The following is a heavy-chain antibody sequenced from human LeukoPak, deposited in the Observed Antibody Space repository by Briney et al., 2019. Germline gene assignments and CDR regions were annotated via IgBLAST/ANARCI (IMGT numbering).Heavy chain of an antibody. CDR2: IFCSGST. V-gene: IGHV4-59*01. D-gene: IGHD4-17*01. Sequence: SETLSLTCTVSGDSISNFYWSWVRQPPGKGLEWIGYIFCSGSTNYNPSLKSRVTISVDTSKNQFSLKLSSVTAADTAVYYCARTTVNNWFDPWGQGTLVTVSS. J-gene: IGHJ5*02. CDR3: ARTTVNNWFDP. CDR1: GDSISNFY.